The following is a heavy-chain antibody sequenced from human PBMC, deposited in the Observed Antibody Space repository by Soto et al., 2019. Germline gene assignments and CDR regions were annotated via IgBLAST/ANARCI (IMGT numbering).Heavy chain of an antibody. CDR2: ISVYCGNT. J-gene: IGHJ4*02. Sequence: QVQLVQSGTEVKKPGASVKVSCKASGYTFTTYYITWVRQAPAQGLEWMGWISVYCGNTNYAQKFQGRVTMTTDTSTNTAYMELRSLTSDDTAVYYCARGDRSPDYWGQGTLVTVSS. D-gene: IGHD1-26*01. CDR3: ARGDRSPDY. CDR1: GYTFTTYY. V-gene: IGHV1-18*01.